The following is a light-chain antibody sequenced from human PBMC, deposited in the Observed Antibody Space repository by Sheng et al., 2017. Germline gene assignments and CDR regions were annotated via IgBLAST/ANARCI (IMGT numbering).Light chain of an antibody. CDR2: WAS. Sequence: DIVMTQSPDSLAVSLGERATINCKSSQSVLYSSNNKNYLAWYHQKPGQPPKLLIYWASTRGSGVPDRFSGSGSGTDFTLTISSLQAEDVAVYYCQQYYTTPLTFGGGTKVEIK. CDR1: QSVLYSSNNKNY. J-gene: IGKJ4*01. V-gene: IGKV4-1*01. CDR3: QQYYTTPLT.